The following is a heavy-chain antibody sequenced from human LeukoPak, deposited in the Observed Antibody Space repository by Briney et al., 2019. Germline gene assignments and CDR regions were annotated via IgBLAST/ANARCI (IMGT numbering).Heavy chain of an antibody. CDR1: GFTFSSYA. D-gene: IGHD6-13*01. J-gene: IGHJ4*02. V-gene: IGHV3-30-3*02. CDR3: AKRGSVGTLGHFDY. CDR2: ISYDGTNK. Sequence: GRSLRLSCAASGFTFSSYAMHWVRQAPGKGLEWVAVISYDGTNKHYADSVKGRFTISRDNSKNTLFLQMNSLRAEDTAVYYCAKRGSVGTLGHFDYWGQGTLVTVSS.